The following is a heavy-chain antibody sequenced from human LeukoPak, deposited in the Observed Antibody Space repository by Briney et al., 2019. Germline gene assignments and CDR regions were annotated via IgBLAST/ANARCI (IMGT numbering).Heavy chain of an antibody. V-gene: IGHV3-74*01. CDR3: ARGGNYALDY. D-gene: IGHD3-22*01. J-gene: IGHJ4*02. CDR2: IKGDGSEM. CDR1: GFTFNSYW. Sequence: PGGSLRLSCAASGFTFNSYWMHWVRLVPGKGLVWISCIKGDGSEMRYEDSVKGRFTISRDNAKNTLYLQMNSLRAEHTAIYYCARGGNYALDYVGQGALVTVSS.